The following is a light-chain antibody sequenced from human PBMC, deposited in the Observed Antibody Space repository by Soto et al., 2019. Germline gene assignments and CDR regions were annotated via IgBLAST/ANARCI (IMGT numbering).Light chain of an antibody. CDR1: SSDVGGYNY. CDR3: NSYAGSNNV. CDR2: EVS. V-gene: IGLV2-8*01. J-gene: IGLJ1*01. Sequence: QSVLTQPPSASGSPGQSVTISCTGTSSDVGGYNYVSWYQQHPGKAPKLMIYEVSQQPSGVPDRFSGSKSGNTASLTVSGLQAEDEADYYCNSYAGSNNVFGTGTKVTVL.